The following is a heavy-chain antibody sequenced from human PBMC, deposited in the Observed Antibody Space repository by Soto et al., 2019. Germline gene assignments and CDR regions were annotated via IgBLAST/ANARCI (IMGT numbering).Heavy chain of an antibody. V-gene: IGHV1-69*01. J-gene: IGHJ4*02. CDR1: GGTISSFG. CDR2: IVPIDGST. Sequence: QVQLVQSGAEVKKPGSSVKVSCTTSGGTISSFGMNWVRQAPGQGLEWMGGIVPIDGSTKYAEKFQGRVTTTADASTSTVSMDLSRLRSEDPAVYYCARSFTKSRRGGVAFDYWGQGALITVSP. CDR3: ARSFTKSRRGGVAFDY. D-gene: IGHD2-8*02.